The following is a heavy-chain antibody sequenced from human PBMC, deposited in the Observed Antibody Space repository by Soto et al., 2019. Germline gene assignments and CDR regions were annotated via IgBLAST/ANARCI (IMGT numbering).Heavy chain of an antibody. Sequence: ASVKVSCKASGYTFTSYDINWVRQAPGQGLEWMGWINPNSGNTRYLQKFQGRVTITSDTSTSTAYMELSSLRSEDTAAYYCARGAHTYGYVFDYWGQGTLVTVSS. V-gene: IGHV1-8*01. J-gene: IGHJ4*02. CDR3: ARGAHTYGYVFDY. D-gene: IGHD5-18*01. CDR1: GYTFTSYD. CDR2: INPNSGNT.